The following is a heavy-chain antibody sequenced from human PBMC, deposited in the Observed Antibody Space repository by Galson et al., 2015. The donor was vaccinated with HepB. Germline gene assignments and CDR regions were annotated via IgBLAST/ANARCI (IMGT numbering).Heavy chain of an antibody. J-gene: IGHJ4*02. CDR3: AREYTSGWDRIDY. D-gene: IGHD6-19*01. Sequence: SLRLSCAASGFSFSNYWMHWVRQAPGKGLVWVSRINSDGSSTSYADSVKGRFTISRDNAKSTLYLQMNSLRAEDTAVYYCAREYTSGWDRIDYWGQGTLVTVSS. CDR1: GFSFSNYW. CDR2: INSDGSST. V-gene: IGHV3-74*01.